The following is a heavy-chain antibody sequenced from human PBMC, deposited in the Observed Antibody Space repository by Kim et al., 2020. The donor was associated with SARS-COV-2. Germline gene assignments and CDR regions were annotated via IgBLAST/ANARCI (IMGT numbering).Heavy chain of an antibody. V-gene: IGHV3-30*04. D-gene: IGHD3-9*01. Sequence: GGSLRLSCAASGFTFSSYAMHWVRQAPGKGLEWVAVISYDGSNKYYVDSVKGRFTISRDNSKNTLYLQMNSLRAEDTAVYYCARDLRTKSHSATLLTEFTYYFDYWGQGTLVTVSS. CDR3: ARDLRTKSHSATLLTEFTYYFDY. J-gene: IGHJ4*02. CDR1: GFTFSSYA. CDR2: ISYDGSNK.